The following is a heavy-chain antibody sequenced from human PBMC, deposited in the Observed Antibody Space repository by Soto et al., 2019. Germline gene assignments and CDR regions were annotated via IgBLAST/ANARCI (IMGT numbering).Heavy chain of an antibody. Sequence: SQPLPLSWTVHGGSFVAYYWGWILQPPGKGLEWIGEVNHGGTSNYNPSLKSRAIISVDTSKNQFSLKLTSVTAEDTAVYYCASGPGPTNYYDILTGPQGVLHYWGQGTLVTVSS. J-gene: IGHJ4*02. CDR2: VNHGGTS. CDR1: GGSFVAYY. D-gene: IGHD3-9*01. V-gene: IGHV4-34*01. CDR3: ASGPGPTNYYDILTGPQGVLHY.